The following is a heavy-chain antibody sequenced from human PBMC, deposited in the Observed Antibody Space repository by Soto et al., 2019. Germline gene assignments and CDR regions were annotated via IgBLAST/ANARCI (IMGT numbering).Heavy chain of an antibody. CDR3: ARTLGKMERRLFGYYYMDV. J-gene: IGHJ6*03. Sequence: ASVKVSCKASGYTFTSYGISWVRQAPGQGLEWMGWISAYNGNTNYAQKLQGRVTMTTDTSTSTAYMELRSLRSDDTAVYYCARTLGKMERRLFGYYYMDVWGKGTTVTVSS. V-gene: IGHV1-18*01. D-gene: IGHD1-1*01. CDR1: GYTFTSYG. CDR2: ISAYNGNT.